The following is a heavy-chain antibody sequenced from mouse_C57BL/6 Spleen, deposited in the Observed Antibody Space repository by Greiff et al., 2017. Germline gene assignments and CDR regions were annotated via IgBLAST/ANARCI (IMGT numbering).Heavy chain of an antibody. J-gene: IGHJ3*01. Sequence: VQLQQSGPELVKPGASVKISCKASGYAFSRSWMNWVKQRPGKGLEWIGRIYPGDGDTNYNGKFKGKATLTADKSSSTAYMQLSSLTSEDSAVYFCAREAAQATGDWGQGTLVTVSA. V-gene: IGHV1-82*01. CDR3: AREAAQATGD. CDR1: GYAFSRSW. D-gene: IGHD3-2*02. CDR2: IYPGDGDT.